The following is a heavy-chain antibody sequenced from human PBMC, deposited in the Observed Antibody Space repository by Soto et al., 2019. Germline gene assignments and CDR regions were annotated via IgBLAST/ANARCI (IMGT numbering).Heavy chain of an antibody. J-gene: IGHJ4*02. CDR1: GGTFSSYA. Sequence: SVKVSCKASGGTFSSYAISWVRQAPGQGLEWMGGIIPIFGTANYAQKFQGRVTITADESTSTAYMELSSLRSEDTAVYYCARVPYYYDSSGPLGYWGQGTLVTVSS. CDR2: IIPIFGTA. CDR3: ARVPYYYDSSGPLGY. D-gene: IGHD3-22*01. V-gene: IGHV1-69*13.